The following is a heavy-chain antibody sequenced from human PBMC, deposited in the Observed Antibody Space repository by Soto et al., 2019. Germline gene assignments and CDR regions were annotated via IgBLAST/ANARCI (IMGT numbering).Heavy chain of an antibody. V-gene: IGHV3-7*05. CDR2: IKNDGGET. CDR3: TKVLSAAPAIT. Sequence: EVQLVESGGGLVQPGGSLRLSCAASGFTFSNYWMSWVRQAPGKGPEWVSNIKNDGGETYYVDSVKGRFTISRDNTKNSVYLQITRLPAEDTAVYQCTKVLSAAPAITWGQGALVTVSS. D-gene: IGHD6-25*01. CDR1: GFTFSNYW. J-gene: IGHJ5*02.